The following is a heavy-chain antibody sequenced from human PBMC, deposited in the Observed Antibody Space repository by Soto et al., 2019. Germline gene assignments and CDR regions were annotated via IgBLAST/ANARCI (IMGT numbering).Heavy chain of an antibody. Sequence: SVKVSCKASGGTFSSYAISWVRQAPGQGLEWMGGIIPIFGTANYAQKFLGRVTITADESTSTAYMELSSLRSEDTAVYYCARDRHIYYYDSSGYYGPLDYWGQGTLVTVSS. CDR3: ARDRHIYYYDSSGYYGPLDY. D-gene: IGHD3-22*01. J-gene: IGHJ4*02. CDR1: GGTFSSYA. CDR2: IIPIFGTA. V-gene: IGHV1-69*13.